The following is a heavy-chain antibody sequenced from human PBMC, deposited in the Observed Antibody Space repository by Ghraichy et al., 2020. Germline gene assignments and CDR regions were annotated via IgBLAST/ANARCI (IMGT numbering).Heavy chain of an antibody. J-gene: IGHJ4*02. Sequence: GGSLRLSCAASGFTFSSYWMYWVRQAPGKGLVYVSQINSDGSSTTYADSVKGRFTISRDNAKSTLYLQMASLRAEDSAVYYCARDLLGATSWGQGTLVTVSS. D-gene: IGHD1-26*01. V-gene: IGHV3-74*01. CDR3: ARDLLGATS. CDR1: GFTFSSYW. CDR2: INSDGSST.